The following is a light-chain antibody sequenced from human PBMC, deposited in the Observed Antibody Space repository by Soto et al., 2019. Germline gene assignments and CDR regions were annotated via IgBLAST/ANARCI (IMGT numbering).Light chain of an antibody. CDR3: QQANSFTPLT. CDR1: QGIHSW. J-gene: IGKJ5*01. CDR2: GAT. V-gene: IGKV1D-12*01. Sequence: DIQMTQSPSSVSASVGDRVTITCRASQGIHSWLAWYQQKPGKAPKLLIYGATTLQNGVPSRFSGSGSGTDFTLTISNLQAEDFATYYCQQANSFTPLTLGQGTRLEIK.